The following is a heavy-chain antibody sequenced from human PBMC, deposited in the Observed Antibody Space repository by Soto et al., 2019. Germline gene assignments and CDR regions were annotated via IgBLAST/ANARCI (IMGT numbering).Heavy chain of an antibody. D-gene: IGHD6-6*01. Sequence: ASVKVSCKVSGYTLTELSMYWVRQAPGKGLEWMGGFDPEDGETIYAQKFQGRVTMTEVTSTDTAYMELSSLRSEDTAVYYCATEAVDSSSSFFYYGMDVWGQETTVTVAS. CDR3: ATEAVDSSSSFFYYGMDV. CDR2: FDPEDGET. CDR1: GYTLTELS. V-gene: IGHV1-24*01. J-gene: IGHJ6*02.